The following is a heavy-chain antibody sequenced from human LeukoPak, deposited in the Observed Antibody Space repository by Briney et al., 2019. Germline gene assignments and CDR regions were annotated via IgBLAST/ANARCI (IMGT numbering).Heavy chain of an antibody. CDR1: GFTFNSYW. D-gene: IGHD3-9*01. Sequence: GGSLRLSCVASGFTFNSYWMSWGRQAPGMGLEWVANIKEDGTEKYYVDSVRGRFTLSRDNAENSLYLQMSSLRAEDTAVYYCARDHHDVLTGYYSNYYNYYYMDVWGKGTAVTVSS. V-gene: IGHV3-7*01. CDR3: ARDHHDVLTGYYSNYYNYYYMDV. CDR2: IKEDGTEK. J-gene: IGHJ6*03.